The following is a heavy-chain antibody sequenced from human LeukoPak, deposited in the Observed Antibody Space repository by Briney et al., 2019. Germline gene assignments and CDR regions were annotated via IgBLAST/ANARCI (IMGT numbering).Heavy chain of an antibody. V-gene: IGHV4-59*01. D-gene: IGHD2-2*01. CDR3: ARSDCSSTSCYPDAFDI. Sequence: SETLSLTCTVSGGSISSYYWSWIRQPPGKGLEWIGYIYYSGSTNYNPSLKSRVTISVDTSKNQFSLKLSSVTAADTAVYYCARSDCSSTSCYPDAFDIWGQGTMVTVSS. J-gene: IGHJ3*02. CDR1: GGSISSYY. CDR2: IYYSGST.